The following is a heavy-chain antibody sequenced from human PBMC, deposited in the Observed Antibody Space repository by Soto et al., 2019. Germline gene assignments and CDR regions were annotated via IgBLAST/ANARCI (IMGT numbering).Heavy chain of an antibody. V-gene: IGHV1-69*13. Sequence: ASVKVSCKASGGIFNDYPISWVRQAPGQGFEYMGGIIPVFGSPNYAQRFQGRVTITADESTSTAYMELNSLRSEDTAVYYCARLDRVGGCFDSWGPGSLVTVSS. CDR3: ARLDRVGGCFDS. CDR1: GGIFNDYP. D-gene: IGHD2-2*01. J-gene: IGHJ4*02. CDR2: IIPVFGSP.